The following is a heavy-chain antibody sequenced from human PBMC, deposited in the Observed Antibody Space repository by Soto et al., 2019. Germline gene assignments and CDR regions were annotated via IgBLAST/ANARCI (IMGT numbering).Heavy chain of an antibody. CDR2: VYSTGTT. Sequence: LETQSLSCAVSGESGIGRDFCLTGIRQPPGKPLEWIGYVYSTGTTNYSPSLKSRVDMSVDTSENQFSLKLRSVTAADAAVYFCARVSKLVAPKDGRRAYFFAMDVWGHGTTVTV. J-gene: IGHJ6*02. V-gene: IGHV4-61*08. CDR3: ARVSKLVAPKDGRRAYFFAMDV. D-gene: IGHD6-6*01. CDR1: GESGIGRDFC.